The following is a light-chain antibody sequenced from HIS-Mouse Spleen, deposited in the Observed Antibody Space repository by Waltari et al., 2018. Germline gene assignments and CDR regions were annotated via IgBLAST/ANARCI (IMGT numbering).Light chain of an antibody. CDR1: SSDVGGYNY. J-gene: IGLJ3*02. V-gene: IGLV2-11*01. CDR3: CSYAGSYTWV. Sequence: QSALTQPRSVSGSPGQSVTISCTGTSSDVGGYNYVSWYQQHPGKAPKLMIYEGSKRPSGVPVRFSGSKSGNTASLTISGLQAEDEADYYCCSYAGSYTWVFGGGTKLTVL. CDR2: EGS.